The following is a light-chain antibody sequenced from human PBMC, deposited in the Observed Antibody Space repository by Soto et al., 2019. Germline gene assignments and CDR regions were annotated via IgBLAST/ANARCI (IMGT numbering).Light chain of an antibody. CDR3: QQYNSYSYT. CDR2: DAS. V-gene: IGKV1-5*01. J-gene: IGKJ2*01. CDR1: QSISSW. Sequence: DIQMTQSPSTLSASVGDRVTITCRASQSISSWLAWYQQKPGKAPKLLIYDASSLESGVPSRFSGSGSGTEFTLTSSSLQPDDVATDDCQQYNSYSYTLGQGTKLEIK.